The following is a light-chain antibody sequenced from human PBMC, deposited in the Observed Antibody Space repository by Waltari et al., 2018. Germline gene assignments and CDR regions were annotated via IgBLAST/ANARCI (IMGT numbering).Light chain of an antibody. CDR3: QQYDHFPLT. Sequence: DIQMTQSPSSLSASVGDRVTITCRASLGINNYLSWYQQKPGKAPKRLIYSTSNLESGVPSRFSGSGSGTDYTLTISDLQPEDFSRYYFQQYDHFPLTFGGGTTVEIK. J-gene: IGKJ4*01. V-gene: IGKV1-33*01. CDR2: STS. CDR1: LGINNY.